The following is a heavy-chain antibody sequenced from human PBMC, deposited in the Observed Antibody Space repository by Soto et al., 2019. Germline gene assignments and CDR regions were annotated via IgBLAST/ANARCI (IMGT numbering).Heavy chain of an antibody. CDR2: INHSGST. D-gene: IGHD6-19*01. CDR1: GGSFSGYY. Sequence: QVQLQQWGAGLLKPSETLSLTCAVYGGSFSGYYWSWIRQPPGKGLEWLGEINHSGSTNYNPSLKRRVTRSVDTAKNQFSLKLSSVTGADTAVYYCARVPRYGSGPVGYWGQGTLVTVSS. V-gene: IGHV4-34*01. CDR3: ARVPRYGSGPVGY. J-gene: IGHJ4*02.